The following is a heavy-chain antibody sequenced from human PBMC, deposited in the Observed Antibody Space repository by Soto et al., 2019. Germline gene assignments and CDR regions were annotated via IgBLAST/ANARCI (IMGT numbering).Heavy chain of an antibody. J-gene: IGHJ5*02. CDR3: ARGDARSSSWFDP. Sequence: ASVKVSCKASGYTFTGYYMHWVRQAPGQGLEWMGWINPNSGGTNYAQKFQGRVTMTRDTSISTAYMELSRLRSDDTAVYYGARGDARSSSWFDPWGQGTLVTVSS. V-gene: IGHV1-2*02. CDR1: GYTFTGYY. CDR2: INPNSGGT. D-gene: IGHD6-6*01.